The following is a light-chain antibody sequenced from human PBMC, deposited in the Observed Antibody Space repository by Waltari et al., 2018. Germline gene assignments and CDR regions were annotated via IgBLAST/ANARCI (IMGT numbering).Light chain of an antibody. CDR2: ASS. J-gene: IGKJ1*01. V-gene: IGKV3-20*01. CDR1: QSISCSH. Sequence: IVLTQSPVTLSVSLGNRATISGRASQSISCSHIDWYQRSPGQPPRLLIYASSPRADGVPARFDGSGSGTDFSLTINGLEPEDSAVYYCQHYSLSPWTFGRGTTVVI. CDR3: QHYSLSPWT.